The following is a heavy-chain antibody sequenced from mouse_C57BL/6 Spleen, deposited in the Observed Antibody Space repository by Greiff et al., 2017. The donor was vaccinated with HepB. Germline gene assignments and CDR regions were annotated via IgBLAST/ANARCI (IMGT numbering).Heavy chain of an antibody. Sequence: VQLQQSGTELVKPGASVKLSCKASGYTFTSYWMHWVKQRPGQGLEWIGNINPSNGGTNYNEKFKSKATLTVDKSSSTAYMQLSSLTSEDSAVYYGARLGPYGSSYGYFDVWGTGTTVTVAS. V-gene: IGHV1-53*01. D-gene: IGHD1-1*01. CDR1: GYTFTSYW. CDR3: ARLGPYGSSYGYFDV. J-gene: IGHJ1*03. CDR2: INPSNGGT.